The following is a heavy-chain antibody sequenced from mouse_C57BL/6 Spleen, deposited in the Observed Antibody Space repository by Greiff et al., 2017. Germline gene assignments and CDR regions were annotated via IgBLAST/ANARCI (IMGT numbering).Heavy chain of an antibody. CDR3: ARAGYDYDGFAY. Sequence: EVKLVESGGGLVKPGGSLKLSCAASGFTFSSYAMSWVRQTPEKRLEWVATISDGGSYTYYPDNVKGRFTISRDNAKNNLYLQMSHLKSEDTAMYYCARAGYDYDGFAYWGQGTLVTVSA. D-gene: IGHD2-4*01. CDR2: ISDGGSYT. V-gene: IGHV5-4*03. CDR1: GFTFSSYA. J-gene: IGHJ3*01.